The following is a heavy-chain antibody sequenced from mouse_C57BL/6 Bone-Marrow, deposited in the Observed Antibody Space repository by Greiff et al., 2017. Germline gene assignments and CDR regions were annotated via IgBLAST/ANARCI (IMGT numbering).Heavy chain of an antibody. Sequence: EVMLVESEGGLVQPGSSMKLSCTASGFTFSDYYMAWVRQVPEKGLEWVANINYDGSSTYYLDSLKSRFIISIDNAKNILYLQMSSLKSEDTATYYCVRDGANYDYDGGYFDYWVQGTTLTVSS. CDR2: INYDGSST. D-gene: IGHD2-4*01. CDR3: VRDGANYDYDGGYFDY. J-gene: IGHJ2*01. CDR1: GFTFSDYY. V-gene: IGHV5-16*01.